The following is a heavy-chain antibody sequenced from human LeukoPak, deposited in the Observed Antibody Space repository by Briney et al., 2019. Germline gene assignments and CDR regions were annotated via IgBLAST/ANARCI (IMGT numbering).Heavy chain of an antibody. CDR1: GYTLTSYY. D-gene: IGHD6-19*01. CDR2: NNPNTGGT. Sequence: ASVKVSCKASGYTLTSYYIHWVRQAPGQGLEWVGWNNPNTGGTSYAQNFKGRVTMTRDTSINTAYMEVSSLTSDNTAVYYCARDKGGQQWDYWGQGTLVTVSS. V-gene: IGHV1-2*02. CDR3: ARDKGGQQWDY. J-gene: IGHJ4*02.